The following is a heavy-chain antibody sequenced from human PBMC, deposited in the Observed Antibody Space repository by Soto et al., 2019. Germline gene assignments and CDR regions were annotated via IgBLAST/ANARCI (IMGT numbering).Heavy chain of an antibody. V-gene: IGHV3-73*01. D-gene: IGHD1-20*01. CDR1: GFTFSGSA. CDR3: TRRWYNWNYFDY. J-gene: IGHJ4*02. CDR2: IRSKANSYAT. Sequence: GALRLSCAASGFTFSGSAMHWVRQASGKGLEWVGRIRSKANSYATAYAASVKGRFTISRDDSKNTAYLQMNSLKTEDTAVYYCTRRWYNWNYFDYWGQGTLVTVSS.